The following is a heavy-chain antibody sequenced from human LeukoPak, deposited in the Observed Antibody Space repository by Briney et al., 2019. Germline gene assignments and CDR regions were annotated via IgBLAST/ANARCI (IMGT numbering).Heavy chain of an antibody. CDR2: VFYSGST. J-gene: IGHJ6*03. D-gene: IGHD2-15*01. Sequence: SETLSLTCTVSGGSVSSSSYHWGWIRQPPGKGLEWIGSVFYSGSTYYNPSLKSRVTMSVDTSKNQFSLKLSSVIAADTAVYYCARVGSCYSCQYYYYMDVWGKGTTVTVSS. CDR3: ARVGSCYSCQYYYYMDV. CDR1: GGSVSSSSYH. V-gene: IGHV4-39*01.